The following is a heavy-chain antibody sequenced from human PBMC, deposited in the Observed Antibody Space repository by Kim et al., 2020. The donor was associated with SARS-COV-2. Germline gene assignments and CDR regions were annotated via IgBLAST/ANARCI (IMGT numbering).Heavy chain of an antibody. J-gene: IGHJ4*02. D-gene: IGHD7-27*01. CDR3: ARDGDLPDY. CDR1: GYTFTSYG. Sequence: ASVKVSCKASGYTFTSYGISWVRQASGQGLEWMGWISPYNGNTKYAQNFQDRVTMRTDTSTTTAYMELRSLRSDDTAVYYCARDGDLPDYWGQGTLVTVS. CDR2: ISPYNGNT. V-gene: IGHV1-18*01.